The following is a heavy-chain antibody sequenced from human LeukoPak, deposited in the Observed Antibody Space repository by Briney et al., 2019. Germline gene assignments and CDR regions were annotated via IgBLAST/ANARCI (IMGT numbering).Heavy chain of an antibody. V-gene: IGHV4-34*01. Sequence: PSETLSLTCAVYGGSFSGYYWSWIRQPPGKGLEWIGEINHSGSTNYNPSLKSRVTISVDTSKNQFSLKLSSATAADTAVYYCARGGYYYAPYYFDYWGQGTLVTVSS. J-gene: IGHJ4*02. CDR2: INHSGST. D-gene: IGHD3-10*01. CDR3: ARGGYYYAPYYFDY. CDR1: GGSFSGYY.